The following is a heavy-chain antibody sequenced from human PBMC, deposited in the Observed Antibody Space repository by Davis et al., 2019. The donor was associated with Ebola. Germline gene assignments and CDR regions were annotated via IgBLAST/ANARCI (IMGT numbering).Heavy chain of an antibody. D-gene: IGHD6-25*01. V-gene: IGHV3-7*01. CDR3: ARDDRRLSYYYYGMDV. Sequence: GESLKISCAASGFTFSSYSMNWVRQAPGKGLEWVANIKQDGSEKYYVDSVKGRFTISRDNAKNSLYLQMNSLRAEDTAVYYCARDDRRLSYYYYGMDVWGQGTTVTVSS. J-gene: IGHJ6*02. CDR2: IKQDGSEK. CDR1: GFTFSSYS.